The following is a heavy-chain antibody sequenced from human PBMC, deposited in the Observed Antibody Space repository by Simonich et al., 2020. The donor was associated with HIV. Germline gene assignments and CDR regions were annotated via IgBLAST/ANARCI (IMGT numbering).Heavy chain of an antibody. CDR1: GFTFSNYA. CDR3: AKDQLGTDGFDI. Sequence: CAASGFTFSNYAIHCVRQAPGKGLEWVSGISSSGGSKYYEDSVKGRLTISRENSKNTLYLQMNNLRAEDTAVYYCAKDQLGTDGFDIWGQGTMVTVSS. V-gene: IGHV3-23*01. D-gene: IGHD7-27*01. CDR2: ISSSGGSK. J-gene: IGHJ3*02.